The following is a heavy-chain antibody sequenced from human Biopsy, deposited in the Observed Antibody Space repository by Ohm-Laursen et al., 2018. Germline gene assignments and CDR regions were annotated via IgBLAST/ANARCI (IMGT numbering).Heavy chain of an antibody. CDR3: ARHDGNGPFALDS. CDR2: VYHSGTT. Sequence: SETLSLTCTVSGGSTSSGSNYWAWIRQPPGKGLEWIGSVYHSGTTYYSPSLKSQVTISVDTSKNQLSLKVTSVTAADTAAYYCARHDGNGPFALDSWGQGTLVTVSS. V-gene: IGHV4-39*01. CDR1: GGSTSSGSNY. J-gene: IGHJ4*02. D-gene: IGHD5-24*01.